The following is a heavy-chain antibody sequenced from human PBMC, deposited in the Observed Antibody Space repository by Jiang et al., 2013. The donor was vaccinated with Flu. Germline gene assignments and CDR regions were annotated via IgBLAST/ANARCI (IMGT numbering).Heavy chain of an antibody. V-gene: IGHV3-30*02. D-gene: IGHD4-17*01. Sequence: QLVESGGGVVQPGGSLRLSCAAAGFTFSRYDIHWVRQAPGKGLEWVTLIRKDGSNKYHADSVKGRFTISRDNSKNTVYLQMNSLRAEDTAVYYCVKDRGDYPSYFDYWGQGTLVTVSS. CDR2: IRKDGSNK. CDR3: VKDRGDYPSYFDY. CDR1: GFTFSRYD. J-gene: IGHJ4*02.